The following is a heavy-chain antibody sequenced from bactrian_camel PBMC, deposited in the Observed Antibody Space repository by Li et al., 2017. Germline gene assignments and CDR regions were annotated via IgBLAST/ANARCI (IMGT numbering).Heavy chain of an antibody. CDR2: IAYDGWVS. J-gene: IGHJ4*01. CDR1: GFQFSDYP. D-gene: IGHD1*01. Sequence: VQLVESGGGSVQPGGSLRLSCIASGFQFSDYPMSWVRQAPGKDLEWLAQIAYDGWVSRYNDPAKGRFTISRDNAKNTLYLQMNSLKPEDTAMYYCAARRHGECYFWASNWSRGTWYDYWGQGTQVTVS. CDR3: AARRHGECYFWASNWSRGTWYDY. V-gene: IGHV3S42*01.